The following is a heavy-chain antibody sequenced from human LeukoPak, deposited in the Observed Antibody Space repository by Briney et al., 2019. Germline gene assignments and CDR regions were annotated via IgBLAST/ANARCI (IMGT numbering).Heavy chain of an antibody. CDR1: GGSISSYY. D-gene: IGHD6-6*01. Sequence: SETLSLTCTVSGGSISSYYWSWIRQPPGKGLEWIGYIYYSGSTNYNPSLKSRVTISVDTSKNQFSLKLSSVTAADTAVYYCARDVTAARRRVWFDPWGQGTLVTVSS. J-gene: IGHJ5*02. CDR3: ARDVTAARRRVWFDP. CDR2: IYYSGST. V-gene: IGHV4-59*01.